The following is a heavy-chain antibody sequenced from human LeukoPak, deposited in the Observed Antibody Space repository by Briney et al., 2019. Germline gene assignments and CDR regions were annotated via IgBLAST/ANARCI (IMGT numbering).Heavy chain of an antibody. V-gene: IGHV1-2*02. Sequence: ASVKVSCKASGYTFTGYYMHWVRQAPGQGLEWMGWINPNSGGTNYAQKFQGRVTMTRDTSISTAYMELSRLRSNDTAVYYCARGGIGYSYGYVDYWGQGTLVTVSS. CDR2: INPNSGGT. J-gene: IGHJ4*02. CDR3: ARGGIGYSYGYVDY. CDR1: GYTFTGYY. D-gene: IGHD5-18*01.